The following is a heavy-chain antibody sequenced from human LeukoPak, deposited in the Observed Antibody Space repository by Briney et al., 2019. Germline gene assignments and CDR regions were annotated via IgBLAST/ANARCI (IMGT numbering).Heavy chain of an antibody. Sequence: GGSLRLSCAASGLTFSSYAMHWVRQAPGKGLEWVAVISYDGSNKYYADSVKGRFTISRDNSKNTLYLQMNSLRAEDTAVYYCARGRRYGSGKGSYYYGMDVWGQGTTVTVSS. V-gene: IGHV3-30-3*01. D-gene: IGHD3-10*01. CDR2: ISYDGSNK. CDR3: ARGRRYGSGKGSYYYGMDV. CDR1: GLTFSSYA. J-gene: IGHJ6*02.